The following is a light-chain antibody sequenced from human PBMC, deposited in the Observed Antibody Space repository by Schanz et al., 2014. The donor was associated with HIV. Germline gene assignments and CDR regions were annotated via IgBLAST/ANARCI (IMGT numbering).Light chain of an antibody. J-gene: IGKJ2*01. Sequence: EIVLTQSPATLSLSPGERATVSCRASQSVSSNLAWYQHKLGQAPRLLIYDASTRATGIPARFSGRGSGTEFTLTISGLQSEDFALYYCQQYSDWPPSTFGQGTKLEIK. V-gene: IGKV3-15*01. CDR2: DAS. CDR1: QSVSSN. CDR3: QQYSDWPPST.